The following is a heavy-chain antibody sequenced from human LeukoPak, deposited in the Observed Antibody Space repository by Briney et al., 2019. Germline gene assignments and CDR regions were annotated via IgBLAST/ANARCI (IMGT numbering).Heavy chain of an antibody. CDR1: GFTGSSYG. Sequence: PGGTLRLSCAASGFTGSSYGMSWVRQAPGKGLEWVSAISGSGGSTYYADSVKGRFTISRDKSKNTLYLQMNSLRVEDTAVYYCASEFYYGGIWGQGTMVTVSS. V-gene: IGHV3-23*01. CDR3: ASEFYYGGI. D-gene: IGHD2-21*01. CDR2: ISGSGGST. J-gene: IGHJ3*02.